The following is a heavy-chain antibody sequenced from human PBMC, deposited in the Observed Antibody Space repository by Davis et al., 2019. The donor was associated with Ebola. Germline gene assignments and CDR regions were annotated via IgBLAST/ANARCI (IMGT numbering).Heavy chain of an antibody. CDR3: ARGRRYSYGSLGY. CDR2: ISSSSSYI. V-gene: IGHV3-21*01. CDR1: GFTFSSYS. J-gene: IGHJ4*02. D-gene: IGHD5-18*01. Sequence: GESLKISCAASGFTFSSYSMNWVRQAPGKGLEWVSSISSSSSYIYYADSVKGRFTISRDNAKNSLYLQMNSLRVEDTAVYYCARGRRYSYGSLGYWGQGTLVTVSS.